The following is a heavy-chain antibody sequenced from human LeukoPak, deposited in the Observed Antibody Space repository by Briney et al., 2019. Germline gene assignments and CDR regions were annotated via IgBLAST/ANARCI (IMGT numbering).Heavy chain of an antibody. CDR2: ISAYNGNT. V-gene: IGHV1-18*01. D-gene: IGHD3-3*01. CDR1: GYTFTSYG. CDR3: ARVITGGYDFWSGYYYFDY. Sequence: ASVKVSCKASGYTFTSYGISWVRQAPGQGLEWMGWISAYNGNTNYAQKLQGRVTMTTDTSTSTAYMELRSLRSDDTAVYHCARVITGGYDFWSGYYYFDYWGQGTLVTVSS. J-gene: IGHJ4*02.